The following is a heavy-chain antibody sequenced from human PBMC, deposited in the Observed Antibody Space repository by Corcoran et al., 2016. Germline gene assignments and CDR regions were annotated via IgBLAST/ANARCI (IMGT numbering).Heavy chain of an antibody. CDR1: GGSVSSGSYY. D-gene: IGHD6-19*01. CDR3: GRGGSSGWRMNWFDP. Sequence: QVQLQESGPGLVKPSETLSLTCTVSGGSVSSGSYYWSWIRQPPGKGLEWIGYIYYSGSTNYNPSLKNRVTISVDTSKNQFSLKLSSVTAAATAVYYCGRGGSSGWRMNWFDPGGQGTLVTVSS. J-gene: IGHJ5*02. CDR2: IYYSGST. V-gene: IGHV4-61*01.